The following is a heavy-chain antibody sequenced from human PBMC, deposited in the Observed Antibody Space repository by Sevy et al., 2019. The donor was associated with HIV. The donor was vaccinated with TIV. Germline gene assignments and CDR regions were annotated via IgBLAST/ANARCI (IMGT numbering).Heavy chain of an antibody. V-gene: IGHV3-49*04. CDR3: TGWKGVQSISDY. CDR1: GFTFGDFA. CDR2: LKRKALDGTL. D-gene: IGHD1-1*01. Sequence: GGSLRLSCTTSGFTFGDFAMNWVRQSPGKGLEWVAFLKRKALDGTLNHAAPVKGRFTIKRDDSKGIAYLQMNDLKSEDTGVYFSTGWKGVQSISDYWGQGALVTVSS. J-gene: IGHJ4*02.